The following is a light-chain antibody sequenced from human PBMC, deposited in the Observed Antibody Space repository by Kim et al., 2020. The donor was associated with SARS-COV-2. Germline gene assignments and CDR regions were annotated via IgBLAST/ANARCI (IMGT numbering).Light chain of an antibody. CDR1: QNIRSV. V-gene: IGKV1-17*01. CDR3: LQHYSPPRT. CDR2: GAS. J-gene: IGKJ1*01. Sequence: ASVGDRVTSTCRASQNIRSVLGWYQQNPGRAPKPLIYGASSLQSGAPSRFTASGSGTEFTLTISSLQPEDFATYYCLQHYSPPRTFGQGTRVDIK.